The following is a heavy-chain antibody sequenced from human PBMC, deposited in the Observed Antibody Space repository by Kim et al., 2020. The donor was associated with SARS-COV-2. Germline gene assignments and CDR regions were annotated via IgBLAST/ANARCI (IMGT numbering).Heavy chain of an antibody. CDR2: IYYSGST. Sequence: SETPSLTCTVSGGSISSSSYYWGWIRQPPGKGLEWIGSIYYSGSTYYNPSLKSRVTISVDTSKNQFSLKLSSVTAADTAVYYCARTQTTVVTCWGQGTLVTVSS. D-gene: IGHD4-17*01. J-gene: IGHJ4*02. V-gene: IGHV4-39*01. CDR3: ARTQTTVVTC. CDR1: GGSISSSSYY.